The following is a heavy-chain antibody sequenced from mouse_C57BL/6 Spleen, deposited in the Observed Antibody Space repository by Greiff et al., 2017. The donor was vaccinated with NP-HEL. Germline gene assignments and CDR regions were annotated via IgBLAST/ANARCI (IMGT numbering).Heavy chain of an antibody. CDR2: ISSGSSTI. V-gene: IGHV5-17*01. CDR1: GFTFSDYG. CDR3: ARQDYYGSGFDY. D-gene: IGHD1-1*01. J-gene: IGHJ2*01. Sequence: EVNVVESGGGLVKPGGSLKLPCAASGFTFSDYGMHWVRQAPEKGLEWVAYISSGSSTIYYADTVKGRFTISRDNAKNTLFLQMTSLRSEDTAMYYCARQDYYGSGFDYWGQGTTLTVSS.